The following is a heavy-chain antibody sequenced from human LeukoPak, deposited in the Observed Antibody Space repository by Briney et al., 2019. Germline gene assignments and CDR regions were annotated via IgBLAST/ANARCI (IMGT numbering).Heavy chain of an antibody. CDR3: ARDMVTPGAFDI. CDR1: GGSISSGSYY. J-gene: IGHJ3*02. Sequence: PSQTLSLTCTVSGGSISSGSYYWSWIRQPAGKGLEWIGRIYTSGSTNYNPSLKSRVTISVDTSKNQFSLKLSSVTAADTAVYYCARDMVTPGAFDIWGQGTMVTVSS. V-gene: IGHV4-61*02. CDR2: IYTSGST. D-gene: IGHD5-18*01.